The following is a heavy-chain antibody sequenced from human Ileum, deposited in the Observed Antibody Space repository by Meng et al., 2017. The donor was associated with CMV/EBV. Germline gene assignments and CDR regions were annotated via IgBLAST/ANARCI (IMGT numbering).Heavy chain of an antibody. J-gene: IGHJ5*02. CDR2: IYYSGST. CDR3: ARTNYGDYNWFDP. V-gene: IGHV4-31*03. Sequence: QGQLLGLGPGPAKPSQTLSLTCTVSGGSISSGGFYWSWIRQHPGKGLEWIGYIYYSGSTYYNPSLRSRVAISIDTSKNQFSLKLTSVTAADTAVYFCARTNYGDYNWFDPWGQGTLVTVSS. D-gene: IGHD4-17*01. CDR1: GGSISSGGFY.